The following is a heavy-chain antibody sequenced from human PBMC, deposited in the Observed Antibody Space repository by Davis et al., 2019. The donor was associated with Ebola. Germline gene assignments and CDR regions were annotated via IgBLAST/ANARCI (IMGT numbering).Heavy chain of an antibody. CDR2: IRSKANSFAT. J-gene: IGHJ6*02. Sequence: GESLKISCAASGFTFSGSAMHWVRQASGKGLEWVGRIRSKANSFATAYAASVKGRFTISRDDSKNTAYLQMNSLKTEDTAVYYCAAVRYYYYGMDVWDQGTTVTVSS. CDR1: GFTFSGSA. V-gene: IGHV3-73*01. D-gene: IGHD6-19*01. CDR3: AAVRYYYYGMDV.